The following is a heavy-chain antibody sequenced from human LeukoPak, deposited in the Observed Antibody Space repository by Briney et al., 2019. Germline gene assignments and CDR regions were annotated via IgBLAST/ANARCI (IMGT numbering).Heavy chain of an antibody. Sequence: SGGSLRLSCAASGFTVSSNYMSWVRQAPGKGLEWVSVIYSGGSTYYADSVKGRFTISRDNSKNTLYLQMNSLRAEDTAVYYCARTYRDSGGWYRRAKAAADAFDIWGQGTMVTVSS. V-gene: IGHV3-53*01. CDR3: ARTYRDSGGWYRRAKAAADAFDI. J-gene: IGHJ3*02. CDR1: GFTVSSNY. D-gene: IGHD6-19*01. CDR2: IYSGGST.